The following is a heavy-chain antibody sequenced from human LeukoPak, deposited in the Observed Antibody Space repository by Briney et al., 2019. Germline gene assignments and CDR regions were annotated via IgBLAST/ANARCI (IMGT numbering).Heavy chain of an antibody. V-gene: IGHV3-53*01. Sequence: GGSLRLSCAASGFAVSSNHMNWVRQAPGKGLEWVSVIFNGGSTYYADSVKGRFTISRDNSKNPLYLQMNSLRAEDTAVYYCATSIVGLTYDEHFQHWGQGTLVTVSS. CDR2: IFNGGST. D-gene: IGHD1-26*01. CDR3: ATSIVGLTYDEHFQH. J-gene: IGHJ1*01. CDR1: GFAVSSNH.